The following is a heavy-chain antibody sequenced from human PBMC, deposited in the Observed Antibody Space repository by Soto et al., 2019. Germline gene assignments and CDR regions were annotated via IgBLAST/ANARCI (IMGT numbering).Heavy chain of an antibody. D-gene: IGHD3-10*01. V-gene: IGHV4-4*02. CDR3: VRGGVPETDGRGRIN. CDR2: IYHSGST. J-gene: IGHJ4*02. Sequence: PSETLSLTCAVSSGSISSSNWWSWVRQPPGKGLEWIGEIYHSGSTNYNPSLESRVTISVDTSKNQFSLKLSDVTAADTAVYYCVRGGVPETDGRGRINWAQGTPVTGSS. CDR1: SGSISSSNW.